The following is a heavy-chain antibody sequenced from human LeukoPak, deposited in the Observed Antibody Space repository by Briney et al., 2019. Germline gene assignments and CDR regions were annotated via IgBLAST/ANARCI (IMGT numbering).Heavy chain of an antibody. CDR2: ISWNSGSI. CDR1: GFTFDDYA. CDR3: AKVGGSGSYYEYYFDY. V-gene: IGHV3-9*03. D-gene: IGHD3-10*01. J-gene: IGHJ4*02. Sequence: GRSLRLSCAASGFTFDDYAMYWVRQAPGKGLEWVSGISWNSGSIGYADFVKGRFTISRDNAKNSLYLQMNSLRAEDMALYYCAKVGGSGSYYEYYFDYWGQGTLVTVSS.